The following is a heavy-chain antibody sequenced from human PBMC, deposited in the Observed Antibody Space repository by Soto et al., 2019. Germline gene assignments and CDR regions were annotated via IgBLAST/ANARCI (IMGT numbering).Heavy chain of an antibody. CDR2: INPNSGGT. CDR1: VYTFTGYY. Sequence: ASVKVSCKASVYTFTGYYMHWVRQAPGQGLEWMGWINPNSGGTNYAQKFQGRVTMTRDTSISTAYMELSRLRFDDTAVYYCARDYPPYYYDSSGYYFGGWFDLWGQGTLVTVSS. D-gene: IGHD3-22*01. V-gene: IGHV1-2*02. CDR3: ARDYPPYYYDSSGYYFGGWFDL. J-gene: IGHJ5*02.